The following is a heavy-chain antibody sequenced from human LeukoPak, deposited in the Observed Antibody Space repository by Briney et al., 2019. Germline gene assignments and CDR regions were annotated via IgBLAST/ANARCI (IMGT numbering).Heavy chain of an antibody. D-gene: IGHD3-10*01. CDR2: IHNSGTT. J-gene: IGHJ4*02. V-gene: IGHV4-34*01. CDR1: GGPFSGYF. CDR3: ARRYYNLGSFPFDF. Sequence: SETLPLPCADSGGPFSGYFWSWIRQSSGKGLEWIGEIHNSGTTNYNPSLNSRVTISEDTSKNQFYLNLSSVTAADTAVYYCARRYYNLGSFPFDFWGQGTLVTVSS.